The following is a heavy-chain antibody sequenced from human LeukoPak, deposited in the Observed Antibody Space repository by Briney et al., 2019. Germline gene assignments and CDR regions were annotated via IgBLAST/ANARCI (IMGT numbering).Heavy chain of an antibody. Sequence: TGGSLRLSCAASGFTFSSYAMHWVCQAPGKGLEWVAHMNQGGSETTNVDSVKGRFTISRDDAKNLVFLQMNSLRVEDTAVYYCARDGVAGGFDYWGQGILVTVSS. J-gene: IGHJ4*02. V-gene: IGHV3-7*01. CDR3: ARDGVAGGFDY. CDR2: MNQGGSET. CDR1: GFTFSSYA. D-gene: IGHD6-19*01.